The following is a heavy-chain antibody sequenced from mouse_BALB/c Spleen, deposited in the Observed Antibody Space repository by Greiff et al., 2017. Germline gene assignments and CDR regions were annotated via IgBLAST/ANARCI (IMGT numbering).Heavy chain of an antibody. CDR2: IRNKANGYTT. J-gene: IGHJ2*01. CDR1: GFTFTDYY. V-gene: IGHV7-3*02. Sequence: EVKVVESGGGLVQPGGSLRLSCATSGFTFTDYYMSWVRQPPGKALEWLGFIRNKANGYTTEYSASVKGRFTISRDNSQSILYLQMNTLRAEDSATYYCARDLYFDYWGQGTTLTVSS. CDR3: ARDLYFDY.